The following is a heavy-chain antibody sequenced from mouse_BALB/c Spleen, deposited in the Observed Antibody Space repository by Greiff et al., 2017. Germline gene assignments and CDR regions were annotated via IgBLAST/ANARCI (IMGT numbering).Heavy chain of an antibody. CDR3: ARRGITTVSYAMDY. CDR2: IYPYNGGT. D-gene: IGHD1-1*01. J-gene: IGHJ4*01. V-gene: IGHV1S29*02. CDR1: GYTFTDYN. Sequence: VQLKESGPELVKPGASVKISCKASGYTFTDYNMHWVKQSHGKSLEWIGYIYPYNGGTGYNQKFKSKATLTVDNSSSTAYMELRSLTSEDSAVYYCARRGITTVSYAMDYWGQGTSVTVSS.